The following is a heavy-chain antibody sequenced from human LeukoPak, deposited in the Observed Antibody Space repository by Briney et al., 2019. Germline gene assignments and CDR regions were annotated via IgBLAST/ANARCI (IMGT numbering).Heavy chain of an antibody. V-gene: IGHV2-5*02. CDR3: AHRRDYGDPGDYFDY. Sequence: SGPTLVKPTQTLTLTCTFSGFSLSTSGVGVGWIRKPPGKALEWLALIYWDDDKRYSPSLKSRLTITKDTSKTQVVLTMTNMDPVDTATYYCAHRRDYGDPGDYFDYWGQGTLVTVSS. CDR1: GFSLSTSGVG. J-gene: IGHJ4*02. CDR2: IYWDDDK. D-gene: IGHD4-17*01.